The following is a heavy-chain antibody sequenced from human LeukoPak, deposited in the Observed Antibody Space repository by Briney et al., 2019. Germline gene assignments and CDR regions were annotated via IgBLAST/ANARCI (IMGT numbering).Heavy chain of an antibody. D-gene: IGHD3-10*01. CDR1: GGSISSSSYY. J-gene: IGHJ4*02. Sequence: SETLSLTCTVSGGSISSSSYYWGWIRQPPGKGLEWIGSIYYSGRTYYNPSLKSRVTISVDTFKNQFSLKLSSVTAADTAVYYCARQLITMVRGIIISKHLHYFDYWGQGTLVTVSS. CDR2: IYYSGRT. CDR3: ARQLITMVRGIIISKHLHYFDY. V-gene: IGHV4-39*01.